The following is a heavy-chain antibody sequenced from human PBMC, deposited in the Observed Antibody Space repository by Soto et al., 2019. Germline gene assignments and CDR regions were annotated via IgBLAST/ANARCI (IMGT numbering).Heavy chain of an antibody. Sequence: PSQTLSLTCAISGDSVSSNSAAWNWIRQSPSRGLEWLGRTYYRSKWYNDYAGSVKSRITINPDTSKNQFSLQLNSLTHEDAAVYYCARGAFREFGTFDVWGQGTMVTVAS. D-gene: IGHD1-26*01. V-gene: IGHV6-1*01. CDR3: ARGAFREFGTFDV. J-gene: IGHJ3*01. CDR1: GDSVSSNSAA. CDR2: TYYRSKWYN.